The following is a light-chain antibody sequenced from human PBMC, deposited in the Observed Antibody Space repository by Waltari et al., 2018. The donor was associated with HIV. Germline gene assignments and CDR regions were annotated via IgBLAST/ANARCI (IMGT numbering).Light chain of an antibody. CDR2: SDN. V-gene: IGLV1-44*01. CDR3: ASWDASLDGWV. CDR1: TANIGTNP. Sequence: QSLLTQPPSASGTPGQRVTLSCSGGTANIGTNPVNWYKQLPGTAPTLLIFSDNLRHSGVSARFSGSKSGTSASLAISGLRSDDEAKFICASWDASLDGWVFGGGTQLTVL. J-gene: IGLJ3*02.